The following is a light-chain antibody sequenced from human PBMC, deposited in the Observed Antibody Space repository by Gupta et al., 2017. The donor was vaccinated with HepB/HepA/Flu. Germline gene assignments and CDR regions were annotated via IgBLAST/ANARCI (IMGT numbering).Light chain of an antibody. CDR1: HSLLHSDGKTY. Sequence: IVLTQTPLSLSVTPGQPASMSCKSSHSLLHSDGKTYLHWYLQKPGQPPQLLIYELSHRFSGVPDRFSVSGSKTDFTLKISRVAAEDVGVYYCMQSVQFPRSFGQGTKLEIK. CDR3: MQSVQFPRS. V-gene: IGKV2D-29*01. J-gene: IGKJ2*04. CDR2: ELS.